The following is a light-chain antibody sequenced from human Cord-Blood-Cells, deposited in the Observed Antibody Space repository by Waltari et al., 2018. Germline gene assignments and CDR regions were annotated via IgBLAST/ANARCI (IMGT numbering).Light chain of an antibody. CDR1: QRIRSW. J-gene: IGKJ5*01. V-gene: IGKV1D-12*01. CDR2: AAS. Sequence: DIQMTQSPSSVTASVGSRVTITRRASQRIRSWLTWYQQKPGKSPKLLIYAASRLQSGVPSRFSGSGSGTDFTLTISSLQPEDSATYYCQQANSFPITFGQGTRLEIK. CDR3: QQANSFPIT.